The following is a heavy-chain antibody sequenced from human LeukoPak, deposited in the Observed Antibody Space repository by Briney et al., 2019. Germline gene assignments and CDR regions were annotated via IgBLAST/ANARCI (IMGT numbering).Heavy chain of an antibody. Sequence: SETLSLTCTVSGGSISSGGYYWSWIRQHPGKGLEWIGHIYYSGSTYYNPSLKSRVTISVDTSKNQFSLKLSSVTAADTAVYYCARDVGRGYSYGSGLDYWGQGTLVTVSS. V-gene: IGHV4-31*03. CDR1: GGSISSGGYY. D-gene: IGHD5-18*01. J-gene: IGHJ4*02. CDR2: IYYSGST. CDR3: ARDVGRGYSYGSGLDY.